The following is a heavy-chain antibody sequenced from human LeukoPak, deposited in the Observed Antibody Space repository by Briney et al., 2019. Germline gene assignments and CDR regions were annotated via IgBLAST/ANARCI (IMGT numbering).Heavy chain of an antibody. D-gene: IGHD5-18*01. V-gene: IGHV3-7*01. CDR1: GFTFSSYW. Sequence: PGGSLRLSCAASGFTFSSYWMSWVRQAPGKGLEWVANIKQDGSEKYYVDSVKGRFTISRDNAKNSLYLQMNSLRAEDTAVCYCASPSGYSYVSSFDYWGQGTLVTVSS. J-gene: IGHJ4*02. CDR2: IKQDGSEK. CDR3: ASPSGYSYVSSFDY.